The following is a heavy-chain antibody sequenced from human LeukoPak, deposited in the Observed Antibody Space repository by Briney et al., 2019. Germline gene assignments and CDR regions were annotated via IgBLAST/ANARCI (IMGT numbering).Heavy chain of an antibody. CDR3: ARQNGQGIFGSGNYFDY. V-gene: IGHV4-39*01. D-gene: IGHD3-3*01. Sequence: PSETLSLTCTVSGGSISSSSYYWGWIRQPPGKGLEWIGSIYYSGSTYYNPSLKSRVTISVDTSKNQFSLKLSSVTAADTAVYYCARQNGQGIFGSGNYFDYWGQGTLVTVSS. J-gene: IGHJ4*02. CDR1: GGSISSSSYY. CDR2: IYYSGST.